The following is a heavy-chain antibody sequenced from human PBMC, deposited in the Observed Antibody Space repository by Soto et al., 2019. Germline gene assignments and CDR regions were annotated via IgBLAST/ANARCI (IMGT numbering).Heavy chain of an antibody. J-gene: IGHJ3*02. CDR3: ARVGGGYQLLHAFDI. D-gene: IGHD2-2*01. V-gene: IGHV3-21*01. CDR2: ISSSSSYI. Sequence: PGGSLRLSCAASGFTFSSYSMNWVRQAPGKGLEWVSSISSSSSYIYYADSVKGRFTISRDNAKNSLYLQMNSLRAEDTAVYYCARVGGGYQLLHAFDIWGQGTMVTVSS. CDR1: GFTFSSYS.